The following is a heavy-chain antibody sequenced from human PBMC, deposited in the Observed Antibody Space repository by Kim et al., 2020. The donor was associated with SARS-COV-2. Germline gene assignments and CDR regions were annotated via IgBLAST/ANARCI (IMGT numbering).Heavy chain of an antibody. D-gene: IGHD6-13*01. V-gene: IGHV3-33*01. CDR3: ARDLPPYSSSWYRVRGEEPKEADY. CDR1: GFTFSSYG. Sequence: GGSLRLSCAASGFTFSSYGMHWVRQAPGKGLEWVAVIWYDGSNKYYADSVKGRFTISRDNSKNTLYLQMNSLRAEDTAVYYCARDLPPYSSSWYRVRGEEPKEADYWGQGTLVTVSS. J-gene: IGHJ4*02. CDR2: IWYDGSNK.